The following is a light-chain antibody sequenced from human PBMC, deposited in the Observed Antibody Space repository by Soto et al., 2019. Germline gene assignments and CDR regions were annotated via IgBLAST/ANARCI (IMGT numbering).Light chain of an antibody. CDR1: GSNIGNNY. CDR2: YDN. CDR3: GTWDSSLSAGGV. V-gene: IGLV1-51*01. J-gene: IGLJ2*01. Sequence: QSVLTQPPSVSAAPGQKVTISCSGSGSNIGNNYVSWYQQLPGTAPKLLIYYDNKRPSGIPDRFSDSKSGTSATLGITGLQTGDEANYYCGTWDSSLSAGGVFGGGTKLTVL.